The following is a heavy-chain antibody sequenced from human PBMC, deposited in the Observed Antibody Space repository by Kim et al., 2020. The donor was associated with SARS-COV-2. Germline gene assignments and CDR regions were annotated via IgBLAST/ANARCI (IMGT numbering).Heavy chain of an antibody. Sequence: GGSLRLSCAASGFTFSSYSMNWVRQAPGKGLEWVSSISSSSYIYYADSVKGRFTISRDNAKNSLYLQMNSLRAEDTAVYYCARAIAVADFFDYWGQGTLVTVSS. V-gene: IGHV3-21*01. D-gene: IGHD6-19*01. CDR2: ISSSSYI. J-gene: IGHJ4*02. CDR3: ARAIAVADFFDY. CDR1: GFTFSSYS.